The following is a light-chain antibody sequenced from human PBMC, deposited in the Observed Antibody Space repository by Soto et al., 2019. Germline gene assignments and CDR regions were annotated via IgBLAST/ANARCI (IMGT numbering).Light chain of an antibody. CDR1: AEISNF. CDR3: QKYDTAPLT. Sequence: DIQMTQSPSSLSASVGDRVTISCRASAEISNFLAWYQRKPGNAPTLLIYGATTVQSGDPSRFSGSGSGTEFTLTISSLQPEDVATYYCQKYDTAPLTFGGGTKVDI. V-gene: IGKV1-27*01. CDR2: GAT. J-gene: IGKJ4*01.